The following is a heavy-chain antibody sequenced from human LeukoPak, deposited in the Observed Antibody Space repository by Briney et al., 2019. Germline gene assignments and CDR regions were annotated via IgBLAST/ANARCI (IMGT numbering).Heavy chain of an antibody. CDR1: GYTFTSYG. Sequence: ASVTVSCTASGYTFTSYGISWVRQAPGQGLEWMGWISAYNGNTNYAQKLQGRVTMTTDTSTSTAYMELRSLRSDDTAVYYCARTESGYSYGYTYYYYGMDVWGQGTTVTVSS. D-gene: IGHD5-18*01. V-gene: IGHV1-18*01. CDR2: ISAYNGNT. J-gene: IGHJ6*02. CDR3: ARTESGYSYGYTYYYYGMDV.